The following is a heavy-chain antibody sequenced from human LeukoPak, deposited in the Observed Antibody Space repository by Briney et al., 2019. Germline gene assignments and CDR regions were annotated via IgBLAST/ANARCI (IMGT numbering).Heavy chain of an antibody. D-gene: IGHD6-19*01. CDR3: ARDSRGAVALAY. V-gene: IGHV1-18*04. CDR2: ISAYNGNT. Sequence: ASVKVSCKASGYTFTGYYMHWVRQAPGQGLEWMGWISAYNGNTNYAQKLQGRVTMTTDTSTSTAYMELRGLRSDDTAVYYCARDSRGAVALAYWGQGTLVTVSS. J-gene: IGHJ4*02. CDR1: GYTFTGYY.